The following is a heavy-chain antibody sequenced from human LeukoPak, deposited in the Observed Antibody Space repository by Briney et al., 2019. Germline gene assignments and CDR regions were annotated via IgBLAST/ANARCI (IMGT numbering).Heavy chain of an antibody. V-gene: IGHV1-69*13. CDR1: GGTFSSYA. D-gene: IGHD6-13*01. Sequence: SVKVSCKASGGTFSSYAISWVRQAPGQGLEWMGGIIPIFGTANYAQKFQGRVTITADESTSTAYMELSSLRSEDTAVYYCARAQRRIAAAGTGMSWFDPWGQGTLVTVSS. CDR2: IIPIFGTA. CDR3: ARAQRRIAAAGTGMSWFDP. J-gene: IGHJ5*02.